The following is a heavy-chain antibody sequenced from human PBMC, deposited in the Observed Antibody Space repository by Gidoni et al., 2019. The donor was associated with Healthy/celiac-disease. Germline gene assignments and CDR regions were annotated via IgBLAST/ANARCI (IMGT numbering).Heavy chain of an antibody. Sequence: QVQLQESGPGLVKPSQTLSLPCPVSGGSICSGSYYWSGIRQPAGKGLEWIGRIYTSGSTNYNPSLKSRVTISVDTSKNQFSLKLSSVTAADTAVYYCARTDTAMVTLASTWGQGTLVTVSS. V-gene: IGHV4-61*02. CDR1: GGSICSGSYY. J-gene: IGHJ4*02. D-gene: IGHD5-18*01. CDR3: ARTDTAMVTLAST. CDR2: IYTSGST.